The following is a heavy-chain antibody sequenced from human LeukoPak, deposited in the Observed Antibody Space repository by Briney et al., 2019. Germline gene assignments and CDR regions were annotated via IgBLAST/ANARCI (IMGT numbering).Heavy chain of an antibody. J-gene: IGHJ4*02. CDR1: GFTFSSYA. CDR2: ISSGGVYE. D-gene: IGHD3-10*01. V-gene: IGHV3-30*01. Sequence: GVLRLSCAASGFTFSSYAMHWVRQAPGKGLEWVSIISSGGVYEYYADSVKGRFTISRDNSKNTLYLQLNSLRTEDTAVYYCARDSTYYYDSGSSGPHYFDNWGQGTLVTVSS. CDR3: ARDSTYYYDSGSSGPHYFDN.